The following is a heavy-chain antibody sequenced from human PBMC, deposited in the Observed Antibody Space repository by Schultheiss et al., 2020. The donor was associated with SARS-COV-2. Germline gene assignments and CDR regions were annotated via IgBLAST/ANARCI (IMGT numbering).Heavy chain of an antibody. V-gene: IGHV4-59*01. J-gene: IGHJ4*02. CDR3: AREWTAAPFDY. CDR2: IYYSGST. D-gene: IGHD2-2*01. Sequence: SQTLSLTCTVSGVSISSYYWSWIRQPPGKGLEWIGYIYYSGSTNYNPSLKSRVTISVDTSKNQFSLKLSSVTAADTAVYYCAREWTAAPFDYWGQGTLVTVSS. CDR1: GVSISSYY.